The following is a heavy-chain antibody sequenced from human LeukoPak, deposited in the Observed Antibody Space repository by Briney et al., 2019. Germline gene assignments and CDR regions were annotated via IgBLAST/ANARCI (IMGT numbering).Heavy chain of an antibody. CDR1: GGSISSGGYY. J-gene: IGHJ3*02. V-gene: IGHV4-30-2*01. Sequence: PSQTLSLTCTVSGGSISSGGYYWSWMRQPPGKGLEWIGYIYHSGSTYYNPSLKSRVTISVDRSKNQFSLKLSSVTAADTAVYYCARDLPTVVYAFDIWGQGTMVTVSS. D-gene: IGHD4-23*01. CDR3: ARDLPTVVYAFDI. CDR2: IYHSGST.